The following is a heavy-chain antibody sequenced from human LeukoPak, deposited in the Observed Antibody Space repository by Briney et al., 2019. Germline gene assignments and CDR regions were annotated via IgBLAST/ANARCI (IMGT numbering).Heavy chain of an antibody. V-gene: IGHV3-66*01. CDR2: IYSGGST. CDR3: ARDSRRILPSD. Sequence: GGSQRLSCAASGLTFSSYSMNWVRQAPGKGLEWVSVIYSGGSTYYADSVKGRFTISRDNSKSTLYLQMNSLRAEDTAVYYCARDSRRILPSDWGQGTLVTV. CDR1: GLTFSSYS. D-gene: IGHD2-15*01. J-gene: IGHJ4*02.